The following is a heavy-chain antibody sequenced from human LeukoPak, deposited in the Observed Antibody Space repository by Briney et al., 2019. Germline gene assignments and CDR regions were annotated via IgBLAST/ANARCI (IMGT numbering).Heavy chain of an antibody. D-gene: IGHD6-13*01. CDR3: AWSGISSSWVFEY. V-gene: IGHV4-4*07. CDR1: GCTISNYY. CDR2: INSSGST. J-gene: IGHJ4*02. Sequence: SETLSLTCTGSGCTISNYYWSWIRQAAGKGLEGIGRINSSGSTNYYPSLIGRVTMTVDTSNNQYSMKLSSVTAADTAVYYCAWSGISSSWVFEYWGQGTLVTVSS.